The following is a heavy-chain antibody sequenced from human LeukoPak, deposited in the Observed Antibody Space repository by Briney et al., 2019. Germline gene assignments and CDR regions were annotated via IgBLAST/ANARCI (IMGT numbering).Heavy chain of an antibody. V-gene: IGHV4-39*01. Sequence: PSETLSLACTVSGGSINSGTFYWGWIRQPPGKGLEWIGSMYYDGSSYYNPSLKSRVTPSVDTSKNQFSLKLSSVTAADTAVYYCARVPPPLYGSGSYSADYWAREPWSPSPQ. D-gene: IGHD3-10*01. CDR2: MYYDGSS. J-gene: IGHJ4*02. CDR1: GGSINSGTFY. CDR3: ARVPPPLYGSGSYSADY.